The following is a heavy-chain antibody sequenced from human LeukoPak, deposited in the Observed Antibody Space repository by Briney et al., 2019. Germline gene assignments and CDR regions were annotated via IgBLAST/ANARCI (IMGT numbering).Heavy chain of an antibody. CDR2: IYYSGST. J-gene: IGHJ4*02. CDR1: GGSISSSSYY. V-gene: IGHV4-39*01. CDR3: AKALSSALYSSSWYPFDY. D-gene: IGHD6-13*01. Sequence: SETLSLTCAVSGGSISSSSYYWGWIRQPPGKGLEWIGSIYYSGSTYYNPSLKSRVTISVDTSKNQFSLKLSSVTAADTAVYYCAKALSSALYSSSWYPFDYWGQGTLVTVSS.